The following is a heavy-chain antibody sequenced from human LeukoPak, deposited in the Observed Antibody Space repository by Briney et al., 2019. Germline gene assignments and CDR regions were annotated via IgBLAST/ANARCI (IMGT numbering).Heavy chain of an antibody. Sequence: GGSLRLSCAASGFTVSSNYMSWVRQAPGKGLEWVSYISSSGSTIYYADSVKGRFTISRDNAKNSLYLQMNSLRAEDTAVYYCGSESGRAPAGKMDSWGQGTRVTVSS. J-gene: IGHJ4*02. V-gene: IGHV3-11*01. CDR1: GFTVSSNY. CDR2: ISSSGSTI. CDR3: GSESGRAPAGKMDS. D-gene: IGHD5-12*01.